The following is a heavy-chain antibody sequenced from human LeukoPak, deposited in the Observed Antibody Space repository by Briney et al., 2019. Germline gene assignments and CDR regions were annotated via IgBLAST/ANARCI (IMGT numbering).Heavy chain of an antibody. CDR1: GFTFSSYG. CDR2: ISRSGGST. J-gene: IGHJ4*02. CDR3: AKDRVATIPPTGY. D-gene: IGHD5-12*01. V-gene: IGHV3-23*01. Sequence: PGGSLRLSCAASGFTFSSYGMSWVRQAPGKGLEWVSAISRSGGSTYYADSVKGRFTISRDNSKNTLYLQMNSLRAEDTAVYYCAKDRVATIPPTGYWGQGTLVTVSS.